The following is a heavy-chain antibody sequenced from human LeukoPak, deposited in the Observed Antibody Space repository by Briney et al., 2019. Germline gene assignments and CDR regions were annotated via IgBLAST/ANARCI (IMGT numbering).Heavy chain of an antibody. Sequence: GASVKVSCKASGYTFTGYYMHWVRQAPGQGLEWMGWINPNSGGTNYAQKFQGRVTMTTDTSISTAYMELRGLRSDDTAVYYCAKKRRYGDYPEYYFDYWGQGTLVTVSS. CDR3: AKKRRYGDYPEYYFDY. CDR1: GYTFTGYY. J-gene: IGHJ4*02. CDR2: INPNSGGT. D-gene: IGHD4-17*01. V-gene: IGHV1-2*02.